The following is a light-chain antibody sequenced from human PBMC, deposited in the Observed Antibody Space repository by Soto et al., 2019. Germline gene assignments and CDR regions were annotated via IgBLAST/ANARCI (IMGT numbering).Light chain of an antibody. J-gene: IGKJ1*01. CDR1: QNIKNY. CDR2: AAS. Sequence: DIQMTQSPSSLSASIGDRVTISCRASQNIKNYLNWYQHQRGKAPKLLVYAASTLQGGVPSRFTGSGSGTDFILTISRLLPEDFATYFCQQSYTHPWTFGQGTTVEI. CDR3: QQSYTHPWT. V-gene: IGKV1-39*01.